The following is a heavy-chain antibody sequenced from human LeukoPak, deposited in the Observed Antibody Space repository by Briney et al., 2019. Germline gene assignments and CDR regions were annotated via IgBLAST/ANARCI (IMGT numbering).Heavy chain of an antibody. V-gene: IGHV3-30*02. D-gene: IGHD3-16*01. CDR1: GFAFINSG. J-gene: IGHJ6*03. CDR3: AKDWGSDIYYFYMDV. CDR2: IRYDESNT. Sequence: GGSLRLSCAASGFAFINSGMHWVRQAPGRGLQWVAFIRYDESNTYYADSVKGRFIISRDNSKNNVYLQMNSLRVEDTAVYYCAKDWGSDIYYFYMDVWGKGTTVTVSS.